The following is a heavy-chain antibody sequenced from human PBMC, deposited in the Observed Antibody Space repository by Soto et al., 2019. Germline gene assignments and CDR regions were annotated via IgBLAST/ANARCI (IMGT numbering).Heavy chain of an antibody. CDR2: ISGSGGST. CDR1: GFTFSSYA. J-gene: IGHJ5*02. CDR3: AKFPLRTDIVVVPAAFWFDP. Sequence: PGGSLRLSCAASGFTFSSYAMSWVRQAPGKGLEWVSAISGSGGSTYYADSVKGRFTISRDNSKNTLYLQMNSLRAEDTAAYYCAKFPLRTDIVVVPAAFWFDPWGQGTLVTVSS. D-gene: IGHD2-2*01. V-gene: IGHV3-23*01.